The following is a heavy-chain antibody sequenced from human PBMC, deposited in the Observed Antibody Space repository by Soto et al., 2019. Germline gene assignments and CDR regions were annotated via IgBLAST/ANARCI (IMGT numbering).Heavy chain of an antibody. J-gene: IGHJ4*02. V-gene: IGHV3-23*01. CDR2: ISGSGGST. CDR3: AKSGEIVVVPAALVAGPFDY. D-gene: IGHD2-2*01. Sequence: EVQLLESGGGLVQPGGSLRLSCAASGFTFSSYAMSWVRQAPGKGLEWVSAISGSGGSTYYADSVKGRFTISRDNSKNTLYLQMNSLRAEDTAVYYCAKSGEIVVVPAALVAGPFDYWGQGTLVTVSS. CDR1: GFTFSSYA.